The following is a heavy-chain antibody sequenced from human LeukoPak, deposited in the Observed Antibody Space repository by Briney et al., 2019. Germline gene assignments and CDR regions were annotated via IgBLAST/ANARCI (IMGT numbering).Heavy chain of an antibody. CDR3: ARVSVSPYYYGSGSPYYYYYGMDV. CDR1: GYTFTSYG. CDR2: ISAYNGNT. D-gene: IGHD3-10*01. V-gene: IGHV1-18*01. J-gene: IGHJ6*02. Sequence: GASVKVSCKASGYTFTSYGISWVRQAPGQGLEWMGWISAYNGNTNYAQKLQGRVTMTTDTSTSTAYMELRSLRSDDTAVYYCARVSVSPYYYGSGSPYYYYYGMDVWGQGTTVTVSS.